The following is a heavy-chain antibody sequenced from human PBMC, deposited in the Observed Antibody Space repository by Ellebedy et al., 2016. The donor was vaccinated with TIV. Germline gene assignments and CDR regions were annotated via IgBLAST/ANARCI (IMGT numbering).Heavy chain of an antibody. CDR2: MNPNSGNT. Sequence: AASVKVSCKASGYTFTAHYLHWVRQAPGQGLEWMGWMNPNSGNTGYAQKFQGRVTITRNTSISTAYMELSSLRSEDTAVYYCARGRVRNFDYWGQGTLVTVSS. V-gene: IGHV1-8*03. J-gene: IGHJ4*02. CDR3: ARGRVRNFDY. CDR1: GYTFTAHY.